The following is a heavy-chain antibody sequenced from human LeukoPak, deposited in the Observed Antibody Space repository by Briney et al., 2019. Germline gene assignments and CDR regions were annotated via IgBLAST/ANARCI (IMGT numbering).Heavy chain of an antibody. CDR1: GYTFTSYD. D-gene: IGHD2-2*01. Sequence: ASVKVSCKASGYTFTSYDINWVRQATGQGLEWMGWMNPNSGNTGYAQKFQGRVTMTRNTSISTAYMELSSLRSEDTAVYYCAIPAAILGDDAFDIWGQGTMVTVSS. J-gene: IGHJ3*02. V-gene: IGHV1-8*01. CDR3: AIPAAILGDDAFDI. CDR2: MNPNSGNT.